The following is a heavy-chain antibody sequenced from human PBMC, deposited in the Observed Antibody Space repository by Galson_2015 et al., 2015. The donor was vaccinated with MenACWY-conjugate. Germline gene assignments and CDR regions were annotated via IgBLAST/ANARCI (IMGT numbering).Heavy chain of an antibody. CDR2: IKSKTDGGTT. V-gene: IGHV3-15*07. D-gene: IGHD6-19*01. CDR3: TTAVAQNYYYYYMDV. CDR1: GFTFSNAW. Sequence: SLRLSCAASGFTFSNAWMNWVRQAPGKGLEWVGRIKSKTDGGTTDYAAPVKGRFTISRDDSKNTLYLQMNSLKTEDTAVYYCTTAVAQNYYYYYMDVWGKGTTVTVSS. J-gene: IGHJ6*03.